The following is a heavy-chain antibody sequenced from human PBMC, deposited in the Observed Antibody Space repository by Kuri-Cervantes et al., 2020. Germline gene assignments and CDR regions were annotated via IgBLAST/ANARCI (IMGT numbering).Heavy chain of an antibody. Sequence: GGSLRLSCAASGFTFSSYAMHWVSQAPGKGLEWVAVIWYDGSKKYHADSVEGRFTISRDNAKNSLYLQMNSLRAEDTAVYYCARDAAGGAHTDYWGQGTLVTVSS. CDR1: GFTFSSYA. D-gene: IGHD2-15*01. CDR3: ARDAAGGAHTDY. CDR2: IWYDGSKK. V-gene: IGHV3-33*08. J-gene: IGHJ4*02.